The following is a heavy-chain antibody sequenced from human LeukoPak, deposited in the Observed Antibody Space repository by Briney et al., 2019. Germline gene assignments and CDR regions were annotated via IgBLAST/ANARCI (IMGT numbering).Heavy chain of an antibody. J-gene: IGHJ4*02. CDR3: ARANYYDSSGYRYPSYFDY. V-gene: IGHV3-7*01. Sequence: GGSLRLSCAASGFTFSSHWMSWVRQTPGKGLEWVANIKQDGIEKYYVDSVKGRFTISRDNAKNSLYLQMNSLRAEDTAVYYCARANYYDSSGYRYPSYFDYWGQGTLVTVSS. CDR1: GFTFSSHW. CDR2: IKQDGIEK. D-gene: IGHD3-22*01.